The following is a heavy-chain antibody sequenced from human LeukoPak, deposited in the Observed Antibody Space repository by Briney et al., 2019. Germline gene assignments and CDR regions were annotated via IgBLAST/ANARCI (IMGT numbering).Heavy chain of an antibody. J-gene: IGHJ4*02. CDR2: IYYSGST. Sequence: SLETLSLTCTVSGGSISSYCWSWIRQPPGKGLEWIGYIYYSGSTNYNPSLKSRVTISVDTSKNQFSLKLSSVTAADTAVCYCARAHADYWGQGTLVTVSS. CDR3: ARAHADY. CDR1: GGSISSYC. V-gene: IGHV4-59*01.